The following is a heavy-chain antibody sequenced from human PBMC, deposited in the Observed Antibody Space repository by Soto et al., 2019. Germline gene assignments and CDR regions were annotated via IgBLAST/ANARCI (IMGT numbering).Heavy chain of an antibody. CDR1: GFTVSSNY. V-gene: IGHV3-53*01. CDR2: IYSGGSA. Sequence: GGSLRLSCAASGFTVSSNYMSWVRQAPGKGLEWVSVIYSGGSAYYADSVKGRFTISRDNSKNTLYLQMNSLRAEDTAVYYCARDLRTLYGMDVWGQGTTVTVSS. CDR3: ARDLRTLYGMDV. J-gene: IGHJ6*02.